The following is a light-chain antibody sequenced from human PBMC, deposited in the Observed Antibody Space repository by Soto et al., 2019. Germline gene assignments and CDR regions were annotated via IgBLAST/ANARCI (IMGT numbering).Light chain of an antibody. Sequence: DIQMTQSPSTLSASIGDRVTITCRASQSISSWLAWYQQKPGKAPKLLIYKTSNLKSGVTSRFSGSGSGTEFTLTINSLQADDFATYYCQQSRVFGPGTKVDIK. V-gene: IGKV1-5*03. CDR2: KTS. J-gene: IGKJ3*01. CDR1: QSISSW. CDR3: QQSRV.